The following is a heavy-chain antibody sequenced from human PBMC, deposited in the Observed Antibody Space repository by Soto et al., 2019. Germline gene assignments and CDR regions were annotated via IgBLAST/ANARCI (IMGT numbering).Heavy chain of an antibody. CDR2: ISYDGSKK. V-gene: IGHV3-30*18. J-gene: IGHJ4*02. D-gene: IGHD3-16*01. CDR1: GFSFSNNG. Sequence: GGSLRLSCAASGFSFSNNGMHWVRQAPGKGLEWVAIISYDGSKKYYADSVKGRFTISRDNSKNTLYLQMNSLRVEDTAIYYCAKDRVESGLGEIDYWGQGTLVTVSS. CDR3: AKDRVESGLGEIDY.